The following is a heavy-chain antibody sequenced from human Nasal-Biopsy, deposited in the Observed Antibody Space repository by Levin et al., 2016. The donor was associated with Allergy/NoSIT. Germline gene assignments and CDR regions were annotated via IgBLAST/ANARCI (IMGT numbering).Heavy chain of an antibody. J-gene: IGHJ4*02. D-gene: IGHD2-15*01. V-gene: IGHV1-2*02. CDR1: GYTFTGNY. Sequence: ASVKVSCKASGYTFTGNYMHWVRQAPGQGLEWMGWINPNSGGTSYSQKFQGRVTMTRDTSISTAYMELTRLRSDDTAVYYCARVGVKAVNYYFDYWGQGTLVTVSS. CDR3: ARVGVKAVNYYFDY. CDR2: INPNSGGT.